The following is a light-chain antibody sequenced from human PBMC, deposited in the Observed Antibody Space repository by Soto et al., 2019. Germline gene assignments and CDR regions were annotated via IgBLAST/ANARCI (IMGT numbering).Light chain of an antibody. CDR2: DTS. Sequence: EIVMTQSPATLSVSPGERATLSCRASQSVTSNLAWYQQRPGQAPRLLIFDTSTRATGIPARFSASGSGTEFTLTISSLQSEDFAVYYCQQYNNWPQSFGGGTKVEI. J-gene: IGKJ4*01. CDR3: QQYNNWPQS. V-gene: IGKV3-15*01. CDR1: QSVTSN.